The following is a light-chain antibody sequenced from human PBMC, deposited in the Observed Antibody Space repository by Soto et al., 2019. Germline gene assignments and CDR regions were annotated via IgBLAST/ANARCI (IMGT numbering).Light chain of an antibody. J-gene: IGKJ5*01. V-gene: IGKV3-20*01. Sequence: NVLTPSPGTLSLSPGVRATLSCRAIQTISSSSLAWYQQKGGQAPRLLIYGASSRATGIPDRFSGSGSGTDFTLTISRLEPDDFAVYYCQQYGSSCTFGQGTRLEIK. CDR2: GAS. CDR1: QTISSSS. CDR3: QQYGSSCT.